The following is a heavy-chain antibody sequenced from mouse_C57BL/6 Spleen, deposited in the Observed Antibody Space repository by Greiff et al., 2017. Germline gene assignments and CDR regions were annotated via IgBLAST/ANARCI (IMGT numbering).Heavy chain of an antibody. CDR1: GFTFSSYA. CDR2: ISDGGSYT. V-gene: IGHV5-4*01. Sequence: EVQVVESGGGLVKPGGSLKLSCAASGFTFSSYAMSWVRQTPEKRLEWVATISDGGSYTYYPDNVKGRFTISRDNAKNNLYLQMSHLKSEDTAMYYCARDLQLGRYFDYWGQGTTLTVSS. D-gene: IGHD4-1*02. J-gene: IGHJ2*01. CDR3: ARDLQLGRYFDY.